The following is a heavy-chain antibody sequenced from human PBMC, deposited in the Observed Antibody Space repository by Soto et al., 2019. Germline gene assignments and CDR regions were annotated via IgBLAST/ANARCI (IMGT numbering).Heavy chain of an antibody. CDR2: ITHDGSSA. Sequence: EVQVVESGGDLVQPGGSLRLSCVGSGFTFSSHWMHWVRQAPGKGLVWVAHITHDGSSATYADSVKGRFTISRDNAKNTLYLQRNTLRVEDTAVYYCADLFAGFDIWGQGTMVTVSS. CDR1: GFTFSSHW. V-gene: IGHV3-74*01. D-gene: IGHD3-10*02. CDR3: ADLFAGFDI. J-gene: IGHJ3*02.